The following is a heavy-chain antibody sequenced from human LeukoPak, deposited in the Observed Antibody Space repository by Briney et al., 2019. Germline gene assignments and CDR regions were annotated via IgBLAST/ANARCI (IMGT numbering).Heavy chain of an antibody. CDR3: ARYVVGYCSGGSCYGMDV. J-gene: IGHJ6*02. Sequence: SQTLSLTCAISGDSVSSNSAAWNWIRQSPSRGLEWLGRTYYRPKWYNDYAVSVKSRITINPDTSKNQFSLQLNSVTPEDTAVYYCARYVVGYCSGGSCYGMDVWGQGTTVTVSS. V-gene: IGHV6-1*01. D-gene: IGHD2-15*01. CDR1: GDSVSSNSAA. CDR2: TYYRPKWYN.